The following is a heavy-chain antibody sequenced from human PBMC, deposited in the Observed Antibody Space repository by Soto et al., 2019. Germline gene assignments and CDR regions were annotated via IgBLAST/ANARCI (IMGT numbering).Heavy chain of an antibody. Sequence: DSLSAISADYGASFIVHHSDWIRQPLGKGLEWIGEINHSGSTNYNPSLKSRVTISVDTSKNQFSLKLSSVTAADTAVYYCARGLHYSNYVDYYYYGMDVWGQGTTVT. D-gene: IGHD4-4*01. CDR3: ARGLHYSNYVDYYYYGMDV. CDR1: GASFIVHH. CDR2: INHSGST. V-gene: IGHV4-34*01. J-gene: IGHJ6*02.